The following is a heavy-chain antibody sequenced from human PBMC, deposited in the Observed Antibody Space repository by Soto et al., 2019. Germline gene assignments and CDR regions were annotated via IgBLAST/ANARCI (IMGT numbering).Heavy chain of an antibody. CDR3: ARDRRFLEWLLYDY. CDR1: GYTYTSYG. V-gene: IGHV1-18*01. CDR2: ISAYNGNT. J-gene: IGHJ4*02. D-gene: IGHD3-3*01. Sequence: ASVKVYCKASGYTYTSYGISWVRQAPGQGLEWMGWISAYNGNTNYAQKLQGRVTMTTDTSTSTAYMELRSLRSDDTAVYYCARDRRFLEWLLYDYWGQGTLVTVSS.